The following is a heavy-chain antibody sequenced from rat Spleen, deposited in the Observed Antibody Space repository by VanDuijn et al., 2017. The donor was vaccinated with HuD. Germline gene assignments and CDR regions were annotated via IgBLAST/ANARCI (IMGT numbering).Heavy chain of an antibody. CDR3: ARMNYDGSYYYYFYY. J-gene: IGHJ2*01. Sequence: EVQLVESGGGLVQPGRSLKLSCLASGFTFSNYGMNWIRQAPGKGLEWVASISISSSYIYYADTVKGRFTISRENAKNTLYLQMTSLRSEDTALYYCARMNYDGSYYYYFYYWGKGVMVTVSS. V-gene: IGHV5-34*01. D-gene: IGHD1-12*02. CDR1: GFTFSNYG. CDR2: ISISSSYI.